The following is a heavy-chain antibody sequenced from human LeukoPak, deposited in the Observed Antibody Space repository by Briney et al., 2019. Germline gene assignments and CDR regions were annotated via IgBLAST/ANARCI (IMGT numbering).Heavy chain of an antibody. CDR2: IYYTGRT. Sequence: SETLSLTCTVSGGSISSSSHSWGWIRQPPGKGLEWTGSIYYTGRTYYNPSLKSRVTISVDTSKNQFSLKLSSVTAADTAVYYCARRRFDWFFDYWGQGTLVTVSS. V-gene: IGHV4-39*01. D-gene: IGHD3-9*01. CDR1: GGSISSSSHS. CDR3: ARRRFDWFFDY. J-gene: IGHJ4*02.